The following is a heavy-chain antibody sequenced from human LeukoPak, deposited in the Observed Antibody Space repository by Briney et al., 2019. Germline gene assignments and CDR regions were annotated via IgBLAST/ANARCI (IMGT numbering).Heavy chain of an antibody. CDR3: AKERAYYYDSSGYYPDGLDY. CDR1: GFTFSSYG. V-gene: IGHV3-30*18. D-gene: IGHD3-22*01. CDR2: ISYDGSNK. Sequence: GGSLRLSCAASGFTFSSYGMHWVRQAPGKGLEWVAVISYDGSNKYYADSVKGRFTISRDNSKNTLYLQMNSLRAEDTAVYYCAKERAYYYDSSGYYPDGLDYWGQGTLVTVSS. J-gene: IGHJ4*02.